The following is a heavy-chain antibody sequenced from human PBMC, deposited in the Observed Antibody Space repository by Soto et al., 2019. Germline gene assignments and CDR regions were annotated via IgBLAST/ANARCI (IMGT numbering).Heavy chain of an antibody. CDR2: ISYDGSNK. V-gene: IGHV3-30-3*01. J-gene: IGHJ4*02. Sequence: QVQLVESGGGVVQPGRSLRLSCAASGFTFSSYAMHWVRQAPGKWLEWVAVISYDGSNKYYADSVKGRFTISRDNSKNTLYLQMNSLRAEDTAVYYCAREICIYESSGLPRLFDYWVQGTLVTVSS. CDR1: GFTFSSYA. CDR3: AREICIYESSGLPRLFDY. D-gene: IGHD3-22*01.